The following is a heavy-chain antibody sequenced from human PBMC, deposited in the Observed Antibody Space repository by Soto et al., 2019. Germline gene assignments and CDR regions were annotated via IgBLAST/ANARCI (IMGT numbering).Heavy chain of an antibody. CDR2: ISGSGGST. J-gene: IGHJ5*02. CDR1: GFTFSSYA. D-gene: IGHD6-19*01. V-gene: IGHV3-23*01. Sequence: EVQLLESGGGLVQPGGSLRLSCAASGFTFSSYAMSWVRQAPGKGREWVSAISGSGGSTYYADSVKGRFTISRDNSKNTLYLQMNSLRAEDTAVYYCAKDREKGIAVAGTVDWFDPWGQRTLVTVSS. CDR3: AKDREKGIAVAGTVDWFDP.